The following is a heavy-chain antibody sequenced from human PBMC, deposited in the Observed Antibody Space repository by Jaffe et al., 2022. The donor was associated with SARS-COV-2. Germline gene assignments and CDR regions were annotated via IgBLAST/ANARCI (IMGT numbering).Heavy chain of an antibody. CDR1: GFTFGEAA. D-gene: IGHD3-22*01. CDR2: INWNSASI. J-gene: IGHJ4*02. V-gene: IGHV3-9*01. CDR3: AKDSDISGTNHHTFEY. Sequence: EVQLVESGGGLIQPGRSLRLSCAASGFTFGEAAMHWVRRAPGKGLEWVSSINWNSASIKYADSVKGRFTISRDNARNSLYLHMNSLRPEDTAFYYCAKDSDISGTNHHTFEYWGQGTLVTVSS.